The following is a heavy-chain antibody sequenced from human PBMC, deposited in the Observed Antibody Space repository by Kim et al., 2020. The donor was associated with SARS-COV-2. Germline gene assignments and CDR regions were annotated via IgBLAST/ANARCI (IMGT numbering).Heavy chain of an antibody. V-gene: IGHV4-31*03. Sequence: SETLSLTCTVSGGSISSGGYYWSWIRQHPGKGLEWIGYIYYSRSTYYNPSLKSRVTISVDTSKNQFSLKLSSVTAADTAVYYCARGGVTGTTGPPDDAFDIWGQGTMVTVSS. D-gene: IGHD1-20*01. CDR2: IYYSRST. J-gene: IGHJ3*02. CDR1: GGSISSGGYY. CDR3: ARGGVTGTTGPPDDAFDI.